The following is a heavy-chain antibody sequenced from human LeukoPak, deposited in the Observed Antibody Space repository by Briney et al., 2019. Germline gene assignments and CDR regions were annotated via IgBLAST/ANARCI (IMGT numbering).Heavy chain of an antibody. Sequence: PSETLSLTCTVSGGSISSYYWSWIRQPPGKGLEWIGYIYYSGSTNYNPSLKSRVTISVDTSKNQFSLKLSSVTAADTAVYYCARDATYCTNGVCYTRFDYWGQGTLVTVSS. CDR1: GGSISSYY. D-gene: IGHD2-8*01. CDR3: ARDATYCTNGVCYTRFDY. V-gene: IGHV4-59*01. J-gene: IGHJ4*02. CDR2: IYYSGST.